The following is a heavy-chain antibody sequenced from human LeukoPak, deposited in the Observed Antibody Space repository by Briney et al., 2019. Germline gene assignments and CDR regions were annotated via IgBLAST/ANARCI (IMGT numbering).Heavy chain of an antibody. V-gene: IGHV4-59*01. CDR3: ARESYGSGAIAY. Sequence: PSETLSLTCTVSGGSISSYYWSWIRQPPGKGLEWIGYIYYSGSTNYNPSLKSRVTISVDTSKNRFSLKLSSVTAADTAVYYCARESYGSGAIAYWGQGTLVTVSS. D-gene: IGHD3-10*01. CDR1: GGSISSYY. J-gene: IGHJ4*02. CDR2: IYYSGST.